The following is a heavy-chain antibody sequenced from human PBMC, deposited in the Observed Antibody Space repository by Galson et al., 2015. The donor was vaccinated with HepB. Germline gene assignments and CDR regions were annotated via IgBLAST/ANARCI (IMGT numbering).Heavy chain of an antibody. Sequence: SVKVSCKASGYTFTSYAMNWVRQAPGQGLEWMGWINTNTGNPTYAQGFTGRFVFSLDTSVSTAYLQISSLKAEDTAVYYCARAGFGGGYSYGEFDYWGQGTLVTVSS. V-gene: IGHV7-4-1*02. CDR3: ARAGFGGGYSYGEFDY. CDR1: GYTFTSYA. CDR2: INTNTGNP. D-gene: IGHD5-18*01. J-gene: IGHJ4*02.